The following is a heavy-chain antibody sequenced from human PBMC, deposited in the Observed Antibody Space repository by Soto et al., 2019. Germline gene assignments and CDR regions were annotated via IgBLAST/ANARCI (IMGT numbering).Heavy chain of an antibody. Sequence: EVQLLESGGGLVQPGGSLRLSCAASGFTFSSYAMSWVRQAPGKGLEWVSAISGSGGSTYYADSVKGRFTISRDNSKTKQYMQMNSLRAEDTAVYYCAKSGWDSSAIVATMVEWAYYYYNYYMDVWGKGTTVTVSS. CDR1: GFTFSSYA. CDR2: ISGSGGST. V-gene: IGHV3-23*01. D-gene: IGHD5-12*01. J-gene: IGHJ6*03. CDR3: AKSGWDSSAIVATMVEWAYYYYNYYMDV.